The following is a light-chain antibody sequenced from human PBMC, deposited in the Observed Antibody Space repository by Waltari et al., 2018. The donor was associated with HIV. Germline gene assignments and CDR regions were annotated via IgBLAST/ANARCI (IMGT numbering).Light chain of an antibody. J-gene: IGLJ3*02. CDR1: TNDISGDHY. CDR3: SAYSTTSTFVV. Sequence: QSALAQPASLSGSLGQSIAIPCSGSTNDISGDHYVYWYQQYAVKSPKLLIYDVNKRPSGVSDRFSGSRFGNKASLIISGLQTDDEAAYFCSAYSTTSTFVVFGGGTKVTVL. CDR2: DVN. V-gene: IGLV2-14*03.